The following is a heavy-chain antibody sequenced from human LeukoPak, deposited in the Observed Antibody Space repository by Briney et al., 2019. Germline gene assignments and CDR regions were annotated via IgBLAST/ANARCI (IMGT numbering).Heavy chain of an antibody. D-gene: IGHD3-22*01. V-gene: IGHV1-24*01. Sequence: ASVKVSCKVSGYTLTELSMHWVRQAPGKGLEWMGGFDPEDGETIYAQKFQGRVTMTEDTSTDTAYMELSSLRSEDTAVYYCATARVVIPSRGWYFDLWGRGTLVTVSS. J-gene: IGHJ2*01. CDR3: ATARVVIPSRGWYFDL. CDR2: FDPEDGET. CDR1: GYTLTELS.